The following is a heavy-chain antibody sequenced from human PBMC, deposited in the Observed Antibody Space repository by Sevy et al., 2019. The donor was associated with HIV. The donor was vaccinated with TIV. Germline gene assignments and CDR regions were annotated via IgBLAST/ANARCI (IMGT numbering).Heavy chain of an antibody. CDR2: ISSEGSHE. V-gene: IGHV3-30-3*01. J-gene: IGHJ4*02. Sequence: GGSLRLSCAASGFTFSRHAMHWVRQAPGKGLEWVAVISSEGSHEYFADSVKTRFTISRDNSKNTVYLEMTRLRPEDTAIYYCAKDGWGVGALDHWGQGILVTVSS. CDR1: GFTFSRHA. D-gene: IGHD1-26*01. CDR3: AKDGWGVGALDH.